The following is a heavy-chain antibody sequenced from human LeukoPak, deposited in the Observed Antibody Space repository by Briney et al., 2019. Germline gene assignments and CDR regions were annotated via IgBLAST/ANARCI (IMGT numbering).Heavy chain of an antibody. J-gene: IGHJ5*02. CDR3: ARVYYGSGSSFWFDP. CDR1: GYTFTSYD. V-gene: IGHV1-18*01. CDR2: INPNSGGT. Sequence: ASVKVSCKASGYTFTSYDINWVRQATGQGLEWMGWINPNSGGTNYAQKLQGRVTMTTDTSTSTAYMELRSLRSDDTAVYYCARVYYGSGSSFWFDPWGQGTLVTVSS. D-gene: IGHD3-10*01.